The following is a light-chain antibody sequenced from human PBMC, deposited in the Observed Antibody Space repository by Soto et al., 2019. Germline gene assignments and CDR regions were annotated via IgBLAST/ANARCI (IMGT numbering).Light chain of an antibody. J-gene: IGLJ1*01. CDR3: QSYDSSLSRV. V-gene: IGLV1-40*01. CDR1: SSNIGAGYD. CDR2: GNS. Sequence: ELTQPPSVSGAPGQRVTISCTGSSSNIGAGYDVHWYQQLPGTAPKLLIYGNSNRPSGVPDRFSGSKSGTSASLAITGLQAEDEADYYCQSYDSSLSRVFGTGTKLTVL.